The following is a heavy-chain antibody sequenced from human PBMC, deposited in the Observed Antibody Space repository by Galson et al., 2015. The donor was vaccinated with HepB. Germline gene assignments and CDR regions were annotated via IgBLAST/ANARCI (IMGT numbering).Heavy chain of an antibody. J-gene: IGHJ5*02. CDR2: IYYSGST. CDR1: GGSISSSSYY. CDR3: ARGPRYYGSGSYERGWFDP. D-gene: IGHD3-10*01. V-gene: IGHV4-39*01. Sequence: ETLSLTCTVSGGSISSSSYYWGWIRQPPGKGLEWIGSIYYSGSTYYNPSLKSRVTISVDTSKNQFSLKLSSVAAADTAVYYCARGPRYYGSGSYERGWFDPWGQGTLVTVSS.